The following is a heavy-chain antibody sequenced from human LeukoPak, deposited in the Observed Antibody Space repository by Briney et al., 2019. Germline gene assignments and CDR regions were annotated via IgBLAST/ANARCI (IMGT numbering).Heavy chain of an antibody. CDR3: ARRADFSLHFPPKVYYAMDV. V-gene: IGHV1-18*01. J-gene: IGHJ6*02. CDR1: GYTFANFR. Sequence: GASVKVSCKASGYTFANFRLTWVRQAPGQGLEWMGWIRPYNGNTNYAQKFQGRVTMTTDTSTSTAYMELRSLRSDDTAVYFCARRADFSLHFPPKVYYAMDVWGQGTTVTVSS. D-gene: IGHD3-3*01. CDR2: IRPYNGNT.